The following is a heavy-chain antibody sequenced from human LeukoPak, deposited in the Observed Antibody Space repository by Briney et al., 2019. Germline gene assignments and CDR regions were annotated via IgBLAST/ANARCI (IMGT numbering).Heavy chain of an antibody. CDR1: GYSFTNFW. CDR3: ARGRGYSYGTDLDY. V-gene: IGHV5-51*01. CDR2: LYPGDSDT. Sequence: GESLKISCKGSGYSFTNFWIGWVRQMPGKGLEWMGILYPGDSDTRYSPSFQGQVTISADKSINTAYLQWRNLKASDSAMYYCARGRGYSYGTDLDYWGQGTQVTVSS. J-gene: IGHJ4*02. D-gene: IGHD5-18*01.